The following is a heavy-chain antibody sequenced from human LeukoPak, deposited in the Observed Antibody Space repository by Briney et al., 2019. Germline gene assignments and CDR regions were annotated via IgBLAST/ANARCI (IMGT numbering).Heavy chain of an antibody. CDR2: ISYDGSDE. CDR1: GFTFSRYG. CDR3: AKAHSTLAH. J-gene: IGHJ4*02. Sequence: GGSLRLSCAASGFTFSRYGMHWVRQAPGKGLEWLAVISYDGSDEYYADFVKGRFTISRDNSKNTLYLQMNSLRTEDTAVYYCAKAHSTLAHWAQEPLSTVSS. V-gene: IGHV3-30*18.